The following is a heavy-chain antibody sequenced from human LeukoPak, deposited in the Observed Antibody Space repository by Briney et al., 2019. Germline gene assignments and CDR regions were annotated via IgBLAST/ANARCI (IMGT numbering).Heavy chain of an antibody. V-gene: IGHV3-30*18. CDR3: AKGRGAFDI. CDR1: GFTFSSYG. CDR2: ISNDGSNK. Sequence: QPGRSLRLSCVASGFTFSSYGMHWVRQAPGKGLEWVAVISNDGSNKYYADSVKGRFTISRDNSKNTLYLQMNSLRAEDTAVYYCAKGRGAFDIWGRGTMVTVSS. J-gene: IGHJ3*02. D-gene: IGHD3-10*01.